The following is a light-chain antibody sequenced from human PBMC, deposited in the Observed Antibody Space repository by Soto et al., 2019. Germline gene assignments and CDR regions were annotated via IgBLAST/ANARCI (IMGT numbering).Light chain of an antibody. Sequence: QSVLTQPASVSGSPGQSITISCTGTSSDVWTHDLVSWYQKHPDRAPKVVIYAVSKRPSGISTRFSGSKSGNTASLTISALQPEDEAEYYCCSYAGSGTFVVFGGGTKLTVL. V-gene: IGLV2-23*02. CDR3: CSYAGSGTFVV. CDR1: SSDVWTHDL. J-gene: IGLJ2*01. CDR2: AVS.